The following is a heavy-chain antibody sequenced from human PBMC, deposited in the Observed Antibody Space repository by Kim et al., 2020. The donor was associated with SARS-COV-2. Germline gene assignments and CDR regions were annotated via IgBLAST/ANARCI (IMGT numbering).Heavy chain of an antibody. CDR3: TRDLGVLLWFGETDWFDP. D-gene: IGHD3-10*01. V-gene: IGHV3-49*03. J-gene: IGHJ5*02. CDR2: IRSKAYGGTT. CDR1: GFTFGDYA. Sequence: GGSLRLSCTASGFTFGDYAMSWFRQAPGKGLEWVGFIRSKAYGGTTEYAASVKGRFTISRDDSKSIAYLQMNSLKTEDTAVYYCTRDLGVLLWFGETDWFDPWGQGTLVTVSS.